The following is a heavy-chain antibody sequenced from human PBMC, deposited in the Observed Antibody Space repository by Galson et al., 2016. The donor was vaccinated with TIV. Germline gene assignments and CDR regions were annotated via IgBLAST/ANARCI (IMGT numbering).Heavy chain of an antibody. CDR2: ITPDGRGT. CDR3: VRGGHSFDY. D-gene: IGHD3-10*01. Sequence: SLRLSCAASGFTFSDFWMHWVRQSAGKGLVWVGAITPDGRGTAFVDSVRGRFTISRDNAKTTFFLQMTSLIVEDTAVYYCVRGGHSFDYWGRGALVTVSS. J-gene: IGHJ4*02. CDR1: GFTFSDFW. V-gene: IGHV3-74*03.